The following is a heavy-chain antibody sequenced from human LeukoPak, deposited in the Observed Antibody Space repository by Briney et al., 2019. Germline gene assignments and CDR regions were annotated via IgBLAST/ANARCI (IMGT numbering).Heavy chain of an antibody. CDR1: GFTFSSYG. CDR2: ISYDGSNK. Sequence: PGRSLRLSCAASGFTFSSYGMHWVRQAPGKGLEWVAVISYDGSNKYYADSVKGRFTISRDNSKNTLYLQMNSLRAEDTAVYYCAKSQGPYCSSTSCLTYYYYYGIEICGAVAPFSVSS. CDR3: AKSQGPYCSSTSCLTYYYYYGIEI. V-gene: IGHV3-30*18. J-gene: IGHJ6*04. D-gene: IGHD2-2*01.